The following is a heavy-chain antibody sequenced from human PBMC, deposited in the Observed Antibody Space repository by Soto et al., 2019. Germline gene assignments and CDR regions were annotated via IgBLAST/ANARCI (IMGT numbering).Heavy chain of an antibody. V-gene: IGHV3-30*19. CDR1: GFTFSSYG. J-gene: IGHJ4*02. Sequence: QVQLVESGGGVVQPGGSLRLSCTASGFTFSSYGMHWVRQAPGKGLQWVAVIPHDGTYQYYLDSVKGRFTISRDNSKDTLYLQMNSLRVEDTGVYYWVRDYDNLDNGLDHWGQGTLVTVSS. D-gene: IGHD3-16*01. CDR3: VRDYDNLDNGLDH. CDR2: IPHDGTYQ.